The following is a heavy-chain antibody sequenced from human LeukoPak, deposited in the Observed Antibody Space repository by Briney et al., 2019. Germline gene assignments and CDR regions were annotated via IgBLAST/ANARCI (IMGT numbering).Heavy chain of an antibody. CDR3: ARQRFTTRAYAGNWFDP. V-gene: IGHV4-4*02. Sequence: SGTLSLTCAVSGGSLSSSNWWSWVRQPPGKGLEWIGEIYHSGSTNYNPSLKSRVTISVDKSKNQFSLKLSSVTAADTAVYYCARQRFTTRAYAGNWFDPWGQGTLVTVSS. CDR2: IYHSGST. J-gene: IGHJ5*02. D-gene: IGHD3-16*01. CDR1: GGSLSSSNW.